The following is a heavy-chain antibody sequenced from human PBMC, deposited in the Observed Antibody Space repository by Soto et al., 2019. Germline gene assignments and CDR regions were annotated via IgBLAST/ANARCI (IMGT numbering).Heavy chain of an antibody. CDR1: GYTFSSYA. Sequence: GASVKVSCKASGYTFSSYAMHWVRQAPGQRLEWMGWINAGNGNTKYSQKFQDRITITSDTSASTAYMELSSLRSEDTAVYFCAGGYCSSTNCYAYNWNVIWGQGTQVTVSS. V-gene: IGHV1-3*01. J-gene: IGHJ4*02. CDR2: INAGNGNT. CDR3: AGGYCSSTNCYAYNWNVI. D-gene: IGHD2-2*01.